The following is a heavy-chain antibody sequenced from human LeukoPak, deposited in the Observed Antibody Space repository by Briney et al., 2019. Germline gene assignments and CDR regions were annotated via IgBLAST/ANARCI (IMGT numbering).Heavy chain of an antibody. V-gene: IGHV3-23*01. CDR2: ISTSGGRK. Sequence: GGSLRLSCAASGFTFSSYAMTWVRQAPGKGLEWGSEISTSGGRKNYADSVKGRFTISRDNSKNTLYLQMNSLRAEDTAVYFCAKDSPYSGYVGFDYWGQGTLVTVSS. CDR1: GFTFSSYA. D-gene: IGHD5-12*01. J-gene: IGHJ4*02. CDR3: AKDSPYSGYVGFDY.